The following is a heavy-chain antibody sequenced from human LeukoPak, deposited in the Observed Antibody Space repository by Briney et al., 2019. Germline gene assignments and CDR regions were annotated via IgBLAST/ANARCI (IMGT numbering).Heavy chain of an antibody. CDR3: ARETSLTGYASGLGFNY. D-gene: IGHD6-19*01. J-gene: IGHJ4*02. Sequence: SETLSLTCAVYGGSFSGYYWSWIRQPPGKGLEWIGEINHSGSTNYNPSLKSRVTISVDTSKNQFSLRLTSVTAADTATYYCARETSLTGYASGLGFNYWGQGILVTVSS. CDR2: INHSGST. CDR1: GGSFSGYY. V-gene: IGHV4-34*01.